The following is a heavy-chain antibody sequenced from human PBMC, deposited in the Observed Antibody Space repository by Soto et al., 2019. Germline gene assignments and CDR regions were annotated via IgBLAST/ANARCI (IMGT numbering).Heavy chain of an antibody. CDR3: ARDEAYGGGYYYYGMDV. CDR1: GGSISSYY. D-gene: IGHD4-17*01. CDR2: IYYSGST. Sequence: PSETLSLTCTVSGGSISSYYWSWIRQPPGEGLEWIGYIYYSGSTNYNPSLKSRVTISVDTSKNQFSLKLSSVTAADTAVYYCARDEAYGGGYYYYGMDVWGQGTTVTVSS. V-gene: IGHV4-59*01. J-gene: IGHJ6*02.